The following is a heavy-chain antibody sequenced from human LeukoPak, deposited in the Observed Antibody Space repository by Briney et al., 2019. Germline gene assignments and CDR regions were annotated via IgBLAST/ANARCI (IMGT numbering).Heavy chain of an antibody. CDR3: AKDQSCSGGSCYFDY. CDR2: ISSSGST. D-gene: IGHD2-15*01. V-gene: IGHV4-61*02. Sequence: SETMSLTCSVSGGSISSGHYYWNWVRQPAGKGLEWIGRISSSGSTTYSPSLKSRVTMSLDTSKNQFSLKLTSVTAADTAVYYCAKDQSCSGGSCYFDYWGQGTLVTVSS. J-gene: IGHJ4*02. CDR1: GGSISSGHYY.